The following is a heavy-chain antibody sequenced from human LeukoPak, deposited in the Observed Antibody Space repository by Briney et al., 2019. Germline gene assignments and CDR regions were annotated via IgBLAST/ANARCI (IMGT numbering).Heavy chain of an antibody. Sequence: GGSLRLSCATSGFTFNNNAMSWVRQAPGKGLEWVSAINGGGDATEYADSVKGRFTISRDNSKNTLYLQMNSLRPDDTAVYYCARCTASCYANAFDVWGQGTLLTVSP. V-gene: IGHV3-23*01. CDR3: ARCTASCYANAFDV. CDR1: GFTFNNNA. D-gene: IGHD2-2*01. J-gene: IGHJ3*01. CDR2: INGGGDAT.